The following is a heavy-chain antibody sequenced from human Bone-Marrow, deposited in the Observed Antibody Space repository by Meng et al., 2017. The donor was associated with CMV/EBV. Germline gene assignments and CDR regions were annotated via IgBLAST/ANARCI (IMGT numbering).Heavy chain of an antibody. Sequence: FNFYVMSWVRQAPGKGLEWVSASRGSSDSTYYADSVKGRFTISRDNSKNTLFMQMNSLGGEDTAMYYCAKGTDYGDYGYSVTLGYFDYWGQGILVTVSS. CDR2: SRGSSDST. CDR3: AKGTDYGDYGYSVTLGYFDY. CDR1: FNFYV. J-gene: IGHJ4*02. D-gene: IGHD4-17*01. V-gene: IGHV3-23*01.